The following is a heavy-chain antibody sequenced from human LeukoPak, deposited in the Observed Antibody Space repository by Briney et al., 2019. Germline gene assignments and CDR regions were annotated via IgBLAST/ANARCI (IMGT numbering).Heavy chain of an antibody. CDR1: GFTFSSYC. CDR3: AKDPGLLWFGEYYFDY. V-gene: IGHV3-30*02. CDR2: IRYDGSNK. D-gene: IGHD3-10*01. Sequence: GGSLRLSCAASGFTFSSYCMHWVRQAPGKGLEWVAFIRYDGSNKYYADSVKGRFTISRDNSKNTLYLQMNSLRAEDTAVYYCAKDPGLLWFGEYYFDYWGQGTLVTVSS. J-gene: IGHJ4*02.